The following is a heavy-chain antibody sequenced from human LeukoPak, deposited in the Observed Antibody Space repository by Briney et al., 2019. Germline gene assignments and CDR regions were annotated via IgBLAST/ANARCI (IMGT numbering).Heavy chain of an antibody. J-gene: IGHJ4*02. CDR3: SRGPVDIVAITYFDY. V-gene: IGHV1-69*06. Sequence: ASVKVSCKASGGTFSSYAISWVRQAPGQGLEWMGGIIPIFGTANYAQKFQGRVTITADKSTSTAYMELSMLRSEDTAAYYCSRGPVDIVAITYFDYWGQGALVTVSS. CDR1: GGTFSSYA. D-gene: IGHD5-12*01. CDR2: IIPIFGTA.